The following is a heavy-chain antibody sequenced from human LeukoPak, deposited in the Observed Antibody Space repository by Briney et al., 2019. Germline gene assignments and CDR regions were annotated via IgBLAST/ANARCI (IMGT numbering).Heavy chain of an antibody. CDR3: ARGHIVVVPAAIRTSYYYYMDV. D-gene: IGHD2-2*02. CDR1: GYTFTSYG. J-gene: IGHJ6*03. V-gene: IGHV1-18*01. Sequence: ASVKVSCKASGYTFTSYGISWVRQAPGQGLEWMGWTSAYNGNTNYAQKLQGRVTMTTDTSTSTAYMELRSLRSDDTAVYYCARGHIVVVPAAIRTSYYYYMDVWGKGTTVTVSS. CDR2: TSAYNGNT.